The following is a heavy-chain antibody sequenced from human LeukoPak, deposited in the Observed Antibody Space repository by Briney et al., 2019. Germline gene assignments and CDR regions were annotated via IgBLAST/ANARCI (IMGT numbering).Heavy chain of an antibody. V-gene: IGHV3-48*03. CDR3: ARDVADSSGQFDY. CDR1: GFTFSSYE. J-gene: IGHJ4*02. CDR2: ISSSGSTI. Sequence: GGSLRLSCAASGFTFSSYEMNWVRQAPGKGLEWVSYISSSGSTIYYADSVKGRFTISRDNAKNSLYLQMNSLRAEDTAVYYCARDVADSSGQFDYWGQGTLVTVSS. D-gene: IGHD3-22*01.